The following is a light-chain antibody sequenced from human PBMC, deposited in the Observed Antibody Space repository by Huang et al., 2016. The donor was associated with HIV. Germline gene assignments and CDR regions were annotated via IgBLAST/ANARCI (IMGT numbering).Light chain of an antibody. CDR1: QSLLHSNGYNY. J-gene: IGKJ4*01. CDR3: MQALQTELT. CDR2: LGS. Sequence: DIVMTQSPLSLPVTPGEPASIPCRSSQSLLHSNGYNYLDWYLQKPGQSPQLLSYLGSSRASGVPDRYSASGSGTDFTLKISRVEAEDVGVYYCMQALQTELTFGGGTKVEIK. V-gene: IGKV2-28*01.